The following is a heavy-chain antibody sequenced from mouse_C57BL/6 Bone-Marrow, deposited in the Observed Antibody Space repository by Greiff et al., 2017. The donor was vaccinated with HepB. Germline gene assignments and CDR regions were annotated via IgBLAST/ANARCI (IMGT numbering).Heavy chain of an antibody. D-gene: IGHD3-2*02. CDR1: GFSLTSYG. J-gene: IGHJ4*01. CDR3: AKHGSSSGYWAMDD. V-gene: IGHV2-9*01. CDR2: IWGGGST. Sequence: QVQLKESGPGLVAPSQCLSISCTVSGFSLTSYGVDWVRQPPGKGLEWLGVIWGGGSTNYNSALMYRLSISKDNSKSKVFLKMNSLQTDYTATYYCAKHGSSSGYWAMDDWGQGASVTVSS.